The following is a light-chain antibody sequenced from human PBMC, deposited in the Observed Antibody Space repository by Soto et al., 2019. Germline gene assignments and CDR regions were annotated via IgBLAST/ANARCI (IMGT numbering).Light chain of an antibody. V-gene: IGKV4-1*01. CDR2: WAS. Sequence: DTVMTQSPDSLAVSLGERATINCKSSQSVLYSSNNKNYLAWYQQKPGQPPKLLISWASTRESGVPDRFSGSGSGTDFTLTINSVQSEDFAVYYCQQYNHWPPWLTFGGGTKVEVK. CDR3: QQYNHWPPWLT. CDR1: QSVLYSSNNKNY. J-gene: IGKJ4*01.